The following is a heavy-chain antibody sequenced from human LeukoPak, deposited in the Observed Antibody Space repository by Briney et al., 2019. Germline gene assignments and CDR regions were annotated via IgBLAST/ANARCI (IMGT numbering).Heavy chain of an antibody. CDR2: IRYDGSNK. D-gene: IGHD6-19*01. CDR3: ATNTEIAVAGDYYYYYMDV. V-gene: IGHV3-30*02. CDR1: GFTFSSYG. J-gene: IGHJ6*03. Sequence: PGGSLRLSCAASGFTFSSYGMHWVRQAPGKGLEWVAFIRYDGSNKYYADSVKGRFTISRDNSKNTLYLQMNSLRAEDTAVYYCATNTEIAVAGDYYYYYMDVWGKGTTVTVSS.